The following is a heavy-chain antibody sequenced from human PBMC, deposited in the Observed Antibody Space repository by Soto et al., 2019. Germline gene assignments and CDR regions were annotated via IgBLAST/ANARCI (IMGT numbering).Heavy chain of an antibody. CDR1: GFTFSSYA. CDR3: AKDNGGGYDLGY. Sequence: EVQLLESGGGLVQPGGSLRLSCAASGFTFSSYAMSWVRQAPGKGLEWVSAISGSGGSTYYADSVKGRFTISRDNSKNTLYLQMNSLRAKDTAVYYCAKDNGGGYDLGYWGQGTLVTVSS. V-gene: IGHV3-23*01. CDR2: ISGSGGST. J-gene: IGHJ4*02. D-gene: IGHD5-12*01.